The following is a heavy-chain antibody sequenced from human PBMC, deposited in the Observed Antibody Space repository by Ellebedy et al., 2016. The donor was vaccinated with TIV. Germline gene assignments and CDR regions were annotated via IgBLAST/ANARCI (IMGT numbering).Heavy chain of an antibody. CDR1: GFTFSSYG. CDR2: IWYDGSNK. CDR3: AKMDIAARAFDY. D-gene: IGHD6-6*01. J-gene: IGHJ4*02. Sequence: GESLKISXAASGFTFSSYGMHWVRQAPGKGLEWVAVIWYDGSNKYYADSVKGRFTISRDNSKNTLYLQMNSLRAEDTAVYYCAKMDIAARAFDYWGQGTLVTVSS. V-gene: IGHV3-30*02.